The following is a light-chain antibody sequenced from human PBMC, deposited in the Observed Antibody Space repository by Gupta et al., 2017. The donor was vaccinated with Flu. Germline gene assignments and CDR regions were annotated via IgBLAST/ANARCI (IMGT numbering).Light chain of an antibody. CDR1: QNIRTW. Sequence: DIQMTQSPSTLAASVGDRVTITCRASQNIRTWLAWYQQKPGTAPKLLIYVTSTLESGVPSRFSGSGSGTEFTLTISGRQPEDFANYYCHHEYNSPWTFGQGTXVEIK. J-gene: IGKJ1*01. V-gene: IGKV1-5*03. CDR2: VTS. CDR3: HHEYNSPWT.